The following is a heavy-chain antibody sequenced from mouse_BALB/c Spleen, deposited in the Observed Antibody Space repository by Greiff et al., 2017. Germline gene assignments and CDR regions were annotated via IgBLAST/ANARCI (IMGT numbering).Heavy chain of an antibody. J-gene: IGHJ2*01. V-gene: IGHV5-6-5*01. D-gene: IGHD3-1*01. CDR2: ISSGGST. CDR3: ARGSSGPLDY. Sequence: EVQLVESGGGLVKPGGSLKLSCAASGFTFSSYAMSWVRQTPEKRLEWVASISSGGSTYYPDSVKGRFTISRDNARNILYLQMSSLRSEDTAMYYCARGSSGPLDYWGQGTTLTVSS. CDR1: GFTFSSYA.